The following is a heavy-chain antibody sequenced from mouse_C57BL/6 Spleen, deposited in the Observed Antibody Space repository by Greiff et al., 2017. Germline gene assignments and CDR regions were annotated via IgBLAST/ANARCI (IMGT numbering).Heavy chain of an antibody. J-gene: IGHJ1*03. V-gene: IGHV1-69*01. CDR3: ARGGSNYGYWYFDV. CDR2: IDPYDSYT. D-gene: IGHD2-5*01. Sequence: QVQLQQPGAELVMPGASVKLSCKASGYTFTSYWMHWVKQRPGQGLEWIGEIDPYDSYTNYNQKFKGKSTLTVDKSSSTADMQLSSLTSEDSAVYYCARGGSNYGYWYFDVWGTGTTVTVSS. CDR1: GYTFTSYW.